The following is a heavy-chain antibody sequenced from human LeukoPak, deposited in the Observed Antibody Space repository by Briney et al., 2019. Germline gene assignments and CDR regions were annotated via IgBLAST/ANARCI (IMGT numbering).Heavy chain of an antibody. CDR1: GGTFSSYA. Sequence: SVKVSCKASGGTFSSYAISWVRQAPGQGLEWMGRIIPIFGTANYAQKFQGRVTITTDESTSTAYMELSSLRSEDTAVYYCARDLDSSGHIDYWGQGTLVTVSS. V-gene: IGHV1-69*05. J-gene: IGHJ4*02. CDR3: ARDLDSSGHIDY. CDR2: IIPIFGTA. D-gene: IGHD3-22*01.